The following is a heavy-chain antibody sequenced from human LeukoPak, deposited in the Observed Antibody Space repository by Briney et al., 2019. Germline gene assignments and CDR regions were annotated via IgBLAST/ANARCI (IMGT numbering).Heavy chain of an antibody. CDR1: GFSISRYW. Sequence: LTGGSLRLPCAASGFSISRYWMTWVRQAPGKGLEWVGNIQYDGNVKHYVDSVRGRFTISRDNAKNSVYLQMNSLRAEDSAVYFCGNQCSGGTCPEHWGQGTQVTVSS. D-gene: IGHD2-15*01. V-gene: IGHV3-7*01. J-gene: IGHJ1*01. CDR2: IQYDGNVK. CDR3: GNQCSGGTCPEH.